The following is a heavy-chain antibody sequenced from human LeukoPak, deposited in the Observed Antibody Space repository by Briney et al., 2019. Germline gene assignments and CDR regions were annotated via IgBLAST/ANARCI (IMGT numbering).Heavy chain of an antibody. CDR3: ARGYYYDSSGSALDY. CDR1: GFTFSSYW. V-gene: IGHV3-48*04. D-gene: IGHD3-22*01. Sequence: GGSLRLSCAASGFTFSSYWMSWVRQAPGKGLEWVSYISSSGSTIYYADSVKGRFTISRDDAKNSLYLQMNSLRAEDTAVYYCARGYYYDSSGSALDYWGQGTLVTVSS. CDR2: ISSSGSTI. J-gene: IGHJ4*02.